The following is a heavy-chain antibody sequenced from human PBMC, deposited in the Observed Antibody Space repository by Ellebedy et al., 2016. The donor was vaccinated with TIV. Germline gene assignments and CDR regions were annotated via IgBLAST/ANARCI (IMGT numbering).Heavy chain of an antibody. Sequence: GESLKISCAASGFSFRSYWMSWVRQAPGKGLEWVANIYQDGSDQYYADSVKGRFTISRDNANKLMFLHMNSLRVEDTAVYYCARRGSYGDYAVQINSWFDSWGQGTLVTVSS. CDR2: IYQDGSDQ. D-gene: IGHD4-17*01. CDR3: ARRGSYGDYAVQINSWFDS. V-gene: IGHV3-7*01. CDR1: GFSFRSYW. J-gene: IGHJ5*01.